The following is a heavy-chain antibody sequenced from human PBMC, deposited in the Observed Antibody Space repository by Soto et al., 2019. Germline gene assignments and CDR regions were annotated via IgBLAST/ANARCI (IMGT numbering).Heavy chain of an antibody. J-gene: IGHJ5*02. CDR3: ARDNSQNYGTPAASSWFHP. Sequence: SETLSLTCAVSVDSISSGYYWAWIRQPPGKGLEWIGSIYHSGTTYYNPSLKSRVTISVDTSKNQFSLKLSSVTAADSAVYYCARDNSQNYGTPAASSWFHPWGQGTPVTVS. V-gene: IGHV4-38-2*02. CDR1: VDSISSGYY. CDR2: IYHSGTT. D-gene: IGHD2-15*01.